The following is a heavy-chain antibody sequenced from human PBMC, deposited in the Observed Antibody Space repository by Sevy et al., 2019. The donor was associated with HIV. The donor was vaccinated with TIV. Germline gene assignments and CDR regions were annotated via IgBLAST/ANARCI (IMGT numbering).Heavy chain of an antibody. D-gene: IGHD2-21*02. CDR2: ISSSSSYT. J-gene: IGHJ4*02. CDR3: ARVRGVSYCGGDCYPNHFDY. Sequence: GGSLRLSCAASGFTFSDYYMSWIRQAPGKGLEWVSYISSSSSYTNYADSVKGRFTISRDNAKNSLYLQMNSLRAEDTAVYYCARVRGVSYCGGDCYPNHFDYWGQGTLVTVSS. CDR1: GFTFSDYY. V-gene: IGHV3-11*06.